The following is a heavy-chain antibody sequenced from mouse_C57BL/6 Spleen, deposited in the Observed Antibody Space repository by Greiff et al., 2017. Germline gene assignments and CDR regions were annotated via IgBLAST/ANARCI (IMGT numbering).Heavy chain of an antibody. Sequence: QVQLKESGAELVRPGASVKLSCKASGYTFTDYYINWVKQRPGQGLEWIARIYPGSGNTYYNEKFKGKATLTAEKSSSTSYMQLSSLTSEDSAVYFCAREGFYYGSSFYYYAMDYWGQGTSVTVSS. V-gene: IGHV1-76*01. CDR3: AREGFYYGSSFYYYAMDY. J-gene: IGHJ4*01. CDR1: GYTFTDYY. D-gene: IGHD1-1*01. CDR2: IYPGSGNT.